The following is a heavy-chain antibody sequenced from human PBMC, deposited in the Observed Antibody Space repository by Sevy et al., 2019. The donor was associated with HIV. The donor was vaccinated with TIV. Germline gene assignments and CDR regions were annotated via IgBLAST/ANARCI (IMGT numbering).Heavy chain of an antibody. D-gene: IGHD3-22*01. CDR1: GFTFSYYT. CDR3: ARSTDFYDNSGYDS. J-gene: IGHJ4*02. Sequence: GGSLRLSCAASGFTFSYYTMNWVRQAPGKGLEWVSSISSGSSYIFYADSMKGRFTVSRDNAKNSLFLQMNSLRDEDTALYYCARSTDFYDNSGYDSWGRGTLVTVSS. CDR2: ISSGSSYI. V-gene: IGHV3-21*03.